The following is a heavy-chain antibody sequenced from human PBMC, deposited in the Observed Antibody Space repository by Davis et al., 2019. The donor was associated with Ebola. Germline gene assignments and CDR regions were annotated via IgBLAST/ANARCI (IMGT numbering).Heavy chain of an antibody. CDR2: INHSGST. CDR3: ARGGVVGATHFDY. D-gene: IGHD1-26*01. Sequence: PSETLSLTCAVSGGSISSGGYYWSWIRQPPGKGLEWIGEINHSGSTNYNPSLKSRVTISVDTSKNQFSLKLSSVTAADTAVYYCARGGVVGATHFDYWGQGTLVTVSS. J-gene: IGHJ4*02. CDR1: GGSISSGGYY. V-gene: IGHV4-34*01.